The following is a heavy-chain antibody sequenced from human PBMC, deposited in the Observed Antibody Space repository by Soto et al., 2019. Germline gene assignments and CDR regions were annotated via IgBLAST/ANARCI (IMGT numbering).Heavy chain of an antibody. J-gene: IGHJ4*02. CDR1: XYIFTNYW. D-gene: IGHD2-15*01. V-gene: IGHV5-51*01. CDR3: VRQGLNRMSPVPATSDY. CDR2: IHPGDSDT. Sequence: GESLNISCKGSXYIFTNYWIALVRQMPGKGLEWMGIIHPGDSDTRYTPSFHGQVTISVDRSTSTAYLQWSSLEASDTAIYYCVRQGLNRMSPVPATSDYWGQGTLVTVSS.